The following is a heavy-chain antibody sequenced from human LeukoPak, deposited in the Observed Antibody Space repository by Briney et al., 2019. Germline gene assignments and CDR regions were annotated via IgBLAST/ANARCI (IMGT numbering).Heavy chain of an antibody. Sequence: SETLSLTCTVSGGSISSSSYYWGWIRQPPGKGLEWIGSIYYSGSTYYNPSLKSRVTISVDTSKNQFSLKLSSVTAADTAVYYCASSAYDYVWGSSFHYGMDVWGQGTTVTVSS. CDR3: ASSAYDYVWGSSFHYGMDV. CDR2: IYYSGST. CDR1: GGSISSSSYY. V-gene: IGHV4-39*01. J-gene: IGHJ6*02. D-gene: IGHD3-16*01.